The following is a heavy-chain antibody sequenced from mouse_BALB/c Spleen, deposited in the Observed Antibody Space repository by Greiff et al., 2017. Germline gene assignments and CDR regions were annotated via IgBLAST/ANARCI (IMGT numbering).Heavy chain of an antibody. CDR1: GYSITSGYY. V-gene: IGHV3-6*02. J-gene: IGHJ4*01. CDR2: ISYDGSN. CDR3: AREGDYDGMDY. Sequence: EVQVVESGPGLVKPSQSLSLTCSVTGYSITSGYYWNWIRQFPGNKLEWMGYISYDGSNNYNPSLKNRISITRDTSKNQFFLKLNSVTTEDTATYYCAREGDYDGMDYWGQGTSVTVSS.